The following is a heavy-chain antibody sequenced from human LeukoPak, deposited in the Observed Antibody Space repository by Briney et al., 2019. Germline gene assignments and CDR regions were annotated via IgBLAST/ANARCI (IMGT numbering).Heavy chain of an antibody. CDR3: AREGDHVFDY. Sequence: GGSLRLSCAASGFTFSSHWMSWVRQAPGQGREWVANIRQDGKQEKYVDSVKGRFTISRDNAKNSQYLQINSLRAEDTAMYYCAREGDHVFDYWGQGALVTVSS. CDR2: IRQDGKQE. CDR1: GFTFSSHW. V-gene: IGHV3-7*01. J-gene: IGHJ4*02.